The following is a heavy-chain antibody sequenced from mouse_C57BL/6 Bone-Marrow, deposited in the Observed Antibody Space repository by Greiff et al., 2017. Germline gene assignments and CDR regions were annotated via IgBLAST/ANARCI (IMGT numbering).Heavy chain of an antibody. J-gene: IGHJ1*03. V-gene: IGHV15-2*01. CDR2: ILPSIGRT. CDR3: ARPITTVVGGYFDV. CDR1: DSEVFPIAY. Sequence: QVQLKQSGSELRSPGSSVKLSCKDFDSEVFPIAYMSWVRQKPGHGFEWIGGILPSIGRTIYGEKFEDKATLDADTLSNTAYLELNSLTSEDSAIYYCARPITTVVGGYFDVWGTGTTVTVSS. D-gene: IGHD1-1*01.